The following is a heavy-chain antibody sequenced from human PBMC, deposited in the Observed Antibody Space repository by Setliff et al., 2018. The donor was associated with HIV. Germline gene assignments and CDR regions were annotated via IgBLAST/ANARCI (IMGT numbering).Heavy chain of an antibody. D-gene: IGHD2-15*01. CDR2: INPSGGST. CDR3: ARVRYCSGGSCYGGDYWFDP. Sequence: ASVKVSCKASGYTFTSYYIHWVRQAPGQGLEWMGVINPSGGSTSNAQNFQDRVTMTRDTSTSTVYMELSSLRSEDTAVYYCARVRYCSGGSCYGGDYWFDPWGQGTLVTVSS. V-gene: IGHV1-46*01. CDR1: GYTFTSYY. J-gene: IGHJ5*02.